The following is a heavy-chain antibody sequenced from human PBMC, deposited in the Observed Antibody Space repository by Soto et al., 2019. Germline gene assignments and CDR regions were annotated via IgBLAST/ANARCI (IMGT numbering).Heavy chain of an antibody. J-gene: IGHJ6*03. V-gene: IGHV4-39*01. CDR3: ARLTGTYYYYYMDV. Sequence: SETLSLTCTVSGGSISSSSYYWGWIRQPPGKGLEWIGNIYYSGSTYYNPSLKSRVTISVDTSKNQFSLKLSSVTAADTAVYYCARLTGTYYYYYMDVWGKGTTVTVSS. D-gene: IGHD1-20*01. CDR2: IYYSGST. CDR1: GGSISSSSYY.